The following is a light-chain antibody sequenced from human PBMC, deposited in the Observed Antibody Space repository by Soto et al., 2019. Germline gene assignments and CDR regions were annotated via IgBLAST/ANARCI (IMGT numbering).Light chain of an antibody. V-gene: IGKV3-15*01. J-gene: IGKJ5*01. CDR1: QSVSSN. CDR2: GAS. Sequence: EIVMTQSPATLSVSPGERATLSCRASQSVSSNLAWYQQKCGQAPRLLIYGASTRATGIPARFSGSGSGTEFTLTISSLQSEDFAVYYCQQYNNWPRITFGQGTRLEI. CDR3: QQYNNWPRIT.